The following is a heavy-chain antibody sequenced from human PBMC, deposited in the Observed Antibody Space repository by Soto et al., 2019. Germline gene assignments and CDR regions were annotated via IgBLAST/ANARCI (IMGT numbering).Heavy chain of an antibody. D-gene: IGHD2-15*01. V-gene: IGHV1-69*01. CDR3: ARAGGYCRGLTCYSAPDF. Sequence: QVQLVQSGAEVKKPGSSVKVSCKASGGSFGKYSITWVRQAHGHGLEWMGGITPFMGTPDYAQKFQGRVTITADESTSTVYLELTGLRFEDTATYYWARAGGYCRGLTCYSAPDFWGQGTLVAVSS. J-gene: IGHJ4*02. CDR1: GGSFGKYS. CDR2: ITPFMGTP.